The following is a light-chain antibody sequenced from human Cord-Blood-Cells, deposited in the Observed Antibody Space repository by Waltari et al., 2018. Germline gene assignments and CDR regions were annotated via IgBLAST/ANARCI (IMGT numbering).Light chain of an antibody. Sequence: EIVLTQSPAPLSLSPGERAPLPCRASQSVSSYLAWYQQKPGQAPRLLIYDASNRATGIPARFSGSGSGTDFTLTISSLEPEDFAVYYCQQRSNWPPITFGQGTRLEIK. J-gene: IGKJ5*01. CDR1: QSVSSY. V-gene: IGKV3-11*01. CDR2: DAS. CDR3: QQRSNWPPIT.